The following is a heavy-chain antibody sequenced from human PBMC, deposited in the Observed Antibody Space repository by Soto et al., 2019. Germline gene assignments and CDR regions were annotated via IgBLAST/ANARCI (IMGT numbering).Heavy chain of an antibody. V-gene: IGHV3-23*01. J-gene: IGHJ4*02. D-gene: IGHD5-12*01. Sequence: EVQLLESGGGLVQPGGSLRLSCAASGFTFSSYAMSWVRQAPGKGLEWVSTVSGSGVSTYYADSVKGRFTISRDNSKNTLYLQMNSLRAEDTAVYYCAKVSVDMVAXTHWGTFDYWGQGTLVTVSS. CDR2: VSGSGVST. CDR3: AKVSVDMVAXTHWGTFDY. CDR1: GFTFSSYA.